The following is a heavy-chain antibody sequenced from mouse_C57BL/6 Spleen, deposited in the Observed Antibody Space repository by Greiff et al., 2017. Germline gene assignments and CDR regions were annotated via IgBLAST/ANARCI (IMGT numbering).Heavy chain of an antibody. J-gene: IGHJ4*01. CDR3: GRAGYDYAMDD. Sequence: VQLQQPGAELVKPGASVKLSCKASGYTFTSYWMQWVKQRPGQGLEWIGEIDPSDSYTNYNQKFKGKATLTVDTSSSTAYMQLSSLTSEDSAVYYCGRAGYDYAMDDWGQGTSVTVSS. D-gene: IGHD2-3*01. CDR2: IDPSDSYT. CDR1: GYTFTSYW. V-gene: IGHV1-50*01.